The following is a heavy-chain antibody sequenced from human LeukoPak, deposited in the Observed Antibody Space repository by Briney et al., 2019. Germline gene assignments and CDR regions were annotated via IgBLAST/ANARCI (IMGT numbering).Heavy chain of an antibody. Sequence: GGSLRLSCTPSGFTFFSYAMGWVRHAPGQGLVWVSRIKGDGISTNYADSVKGRFTISRDIAKNTLYLQMNSLRAEETGVYYCAKDHYWSIDYWGRGTLVTVSS. D-gene: IGHD3-3*01. CDR2: IKGDGIST. J-gene: IGHJ4*02. V-gene: IGHV3-74*01. CDR3: AKDHYWSIDY. CDR1: GFTFFSYA.